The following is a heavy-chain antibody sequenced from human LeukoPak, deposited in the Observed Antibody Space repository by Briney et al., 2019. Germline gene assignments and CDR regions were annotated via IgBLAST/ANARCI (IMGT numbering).Heavy chain of an antibody. V-gene: IGHV3-21*01. CDR1: GFTFSSYS. D-gene: IGHD1-1*01. Sequence: PGGSLRLSCAASGFTFSSYSMNWVRQAPGKGLEWVSSISGSSSYIYYADSVKGRFTISRDNAKNSLYLQMNSLRAEDTAVYYCAREPPYNWNDDRPEGALDYWGQGTLVTVSS. CDR3: AREPPYNWNDDRPEGALDY. CDR2: ISGSSSYI. J-gene: IGHJ4*02.